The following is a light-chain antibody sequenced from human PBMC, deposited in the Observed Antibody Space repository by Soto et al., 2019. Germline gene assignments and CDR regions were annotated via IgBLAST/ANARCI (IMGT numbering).Light chain of an antibody. CDR1: QGISSY. CDR3: QRYYSYPPT. Sequence: ASRKTQYPSSLSAYTGDRVTITCRASQGISSYLAWYQQKPGKAPKLLIYAASTLQSGVPSRFSGSGSRTDFTLTISCLQSEDFATYYCQRYYSYPPTSGQGAKADIK. V-gene: IGKV1-8*01. CDR2: AAS. J-gene: IGKJ1*01.